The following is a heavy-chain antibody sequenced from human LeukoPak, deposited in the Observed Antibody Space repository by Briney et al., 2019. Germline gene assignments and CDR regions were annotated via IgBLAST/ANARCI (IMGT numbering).Heavy chain of an antibody. V-gene: IGHV1-8*01. J-gene: IGHJ6*02. Sequence: ASVKVSCKASGYTFTSYDINWVRQATGQGLEWMGWMNPSSGNIGYAQKFQGRVTMTRNTSISTAYMELSSLRSEDTAVYYCARVKWLVRADYGMDVWGQGTTVTVSS. CDR2: MNPSSGNI. CDR3: ARVKWLVRADYGMDV. CDR1: GYTFTSYD. D-gene: IGHD6-19*01.